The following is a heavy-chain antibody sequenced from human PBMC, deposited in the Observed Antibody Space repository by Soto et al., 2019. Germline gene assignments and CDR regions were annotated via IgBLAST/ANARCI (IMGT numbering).Heavy chain of an antibody. CDR3: AKDDDVAVAGPDY. CDR2: ISYDGSNK. J-gene: IGHJ4*02. D-gene: IGHD6-19*01. Sequence: PGGSLRLSCAASGFTFSSYGMHWVRQAPGKGLEWVAVISYDGSNKYYADSVKGRFTISRDNSKNTLYLQMNSLRAEDTAVYYCAKDDDVAVAGPDYWGQGTLVTVSS. CDR1: GFTFSSYG. V-gene: IGHV3-30*18.